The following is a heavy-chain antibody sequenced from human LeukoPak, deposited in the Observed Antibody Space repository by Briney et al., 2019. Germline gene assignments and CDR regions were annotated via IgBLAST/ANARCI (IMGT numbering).Heavy chain of an antibody. V-gene: IGHV1-8*01. D-gene: IGHD3-9*01. Sequence: ASVKVSCKASGYTFTSYDINWVRQATGQGLEWMGWMNPNGGNTGYAQKFQGRVTMTRNTSISTAYMELSSLRSEDTAVYYCARGWATSVLTGYFYYYGMDVWGQGTTVTVSS. CDR2: MNPNGGNT. CDR1: GYTFTSYD. CDR3: ARGWATSVLTGYFYYYGMDV. J-gene: IGHJ6*02.